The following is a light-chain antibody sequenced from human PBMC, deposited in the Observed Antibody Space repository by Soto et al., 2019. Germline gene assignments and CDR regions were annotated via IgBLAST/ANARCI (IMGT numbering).Light chain of an antibody. CDR3: QQYGSSIT. V-gene: IGKV3-20*01. CDR2: GTS. Sequence: EIVLTQSPGTLSLSQGERATLSCRASQSVPRSYLAWYQQKPGQAPRLLIYGTSSRATGIPDRFSGSGSGTDFTLTNSRLEPEDFAVFYCQQYGSSITFGKGTRLEIK. J-gene: IGKJ5*01. CDR1: QSVPRSY.